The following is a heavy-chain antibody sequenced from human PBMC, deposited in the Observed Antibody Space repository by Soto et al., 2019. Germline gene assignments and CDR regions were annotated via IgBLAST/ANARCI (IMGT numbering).Heavy chain of an antibody. CDR3: ASDRWHNNHYYHSSGGRFDY. J-gene: IGHJ4*02. D-gene: IGHD3-22*01. V-gene: IGHV1-18*01. CDR1: GYTFTSYG. Sequence: QVQLVQSGAEVKKPGASVKVSCKASGYTFTSYGISWVRQAPGQGLEWMGWISAYNGNTNYAQKLQGRVTMTTDTSTSTAYMELRSLRSDDTAVYYCASDRWHNNHYYHSSGGRFDYWGQGTLVTVSS. CDR2: ISAYNGNT.